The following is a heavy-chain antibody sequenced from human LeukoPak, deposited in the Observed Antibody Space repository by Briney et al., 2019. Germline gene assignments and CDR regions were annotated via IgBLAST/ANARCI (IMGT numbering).Heavy chain of an antibody. D-gene: IGHD3-10*01. J-gene: IGHJ4*02. CDR3: ARSLYYYGSGSYRAFYYFDY. CDR2: INPNSGGT. Sequence: ASVTVSCKASGYTFTGYYMHWVRQAPGQGLEWMGWINPNSGGTNYAQKFQGRVTMTRDTSISTAYMELSRLRSDDTAVYYCARSLYYYGSGSYRAFYYFDYWGQGTLVTVSS. CDR1: GYTFTGYY. V-gene: IGHV1-2*02.